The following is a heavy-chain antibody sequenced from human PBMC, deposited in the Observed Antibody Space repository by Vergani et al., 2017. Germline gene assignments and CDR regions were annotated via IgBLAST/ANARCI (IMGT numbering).Heavy chain of an antibody. D-gene: IGHD3-3*01. CDR1: GGSVSSGSYY. Sequence: QVQLQESGPGLVKPSETLSLTCTVSGGSVSSGSYYWSWIRQPAGKGLEWIGYISYSGSTNYNVTLRSRVTISVDTSENQFSLKLSSVSAADTAVYYCARALRGIFGVVIHLDVWGQGTTVTVSS. J-gene: IGHJ6*02. CDR2: ISYSGST. CDR3: ARALRGIFGVVIHLDV. V-gene: IGHV4-61*10.